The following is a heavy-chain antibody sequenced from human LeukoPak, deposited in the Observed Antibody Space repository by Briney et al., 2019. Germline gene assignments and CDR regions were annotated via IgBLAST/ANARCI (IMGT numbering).Heavy chain of an antibody. CDR2: IYPGDSHT. Sequence: GESLKISCKGSGYIFTNYWIGWVRRMPGKDLEWLGIIYPGDSHTRYSPSFQGQVTISADKSITTAYLQWSSLKASDTAMYYCAREGGGCYLNGFDIWGQGTMVTVSS. CDR1: GYIFTNYW. CDR3: AREGGGCYLNGFDI. V-gene: IGHV5-51*01. D-gene: IGHD3-22*01. J-gene: IGHJ3*02.